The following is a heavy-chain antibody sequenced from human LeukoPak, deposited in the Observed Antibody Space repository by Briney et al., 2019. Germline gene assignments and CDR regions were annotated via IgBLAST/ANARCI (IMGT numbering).Heavy chain of an antibody. J-gene: IGHJ3*02. CDR2: IYYSGST. V-gene: IGHV4-59*01. D-gene: IGHD6-6*01. Sequence: PSETLSLTCTVSGGSISSYYWSWIRQPPGKGLEWIGYIYYSGSTNYNPSLKSRVTISVDTSKNQFSLKLSSLTAADTAVYYCARTLEYSSSSSVVDAFDIWGQGTMVTVSS. CDR3: ARTLEYSSSSSVVDAFDI. CDR1: GGSISSYY.